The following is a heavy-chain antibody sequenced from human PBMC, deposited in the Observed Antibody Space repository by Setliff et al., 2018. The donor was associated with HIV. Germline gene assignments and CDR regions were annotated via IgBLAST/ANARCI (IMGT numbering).Heavy chain of an antibody. CDR1: RFTFSTYG. CDR3: VKRVGNTGAGAFDI. V-gene: IGHV3-23*01. CDR2: ISNSGDSS. D-gene: IGHD2-8*02. J-gene: IGHJ3*02. Sequence: PGESLRLSCAASRFTFSTYGMSWVSQAPGKVMEWVSAISNSGDSSYYRDSVKGRFTISRDASKNTPYLQMNSLRADDTVLYYCVKRVGNTGAGAFDIWGRGTMVTVTS.